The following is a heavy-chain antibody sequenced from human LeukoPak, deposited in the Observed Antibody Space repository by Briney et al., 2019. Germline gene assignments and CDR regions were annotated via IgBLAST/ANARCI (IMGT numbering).Heavy chain of an antibody. D-gene: IGHD2-21*01. CDR3: VRALIGSSDY. Sequence: PGGSLRLSCVPSGFSFSSSWMHWVRHAPGKGLVWVSRINPGASITTYADSVKGRFTISRDNAENTVNLQMNSLRVDDTAVYFCVRALIGSSDYWGQGTLVTVSS. V-gene: IGHV3-74*03. CDR2: INPGASIT. CDR1: GFSFSSSW. J-gene: IGHJ4*02.